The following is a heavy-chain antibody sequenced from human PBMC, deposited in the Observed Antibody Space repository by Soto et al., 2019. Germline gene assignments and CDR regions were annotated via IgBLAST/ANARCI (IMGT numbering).Heavy chain of an antibody. CDR2: ISGSGGST. CDR1: GFTFSSYA. J-gene: IGHJ6*03. CDR3: AKDGERFLEWLLYPYYMDV. Sequence: GGSLRLSCAASGFTFSSYAVSWVRQAPGKGLEWVSAISGSGGSTYYADSVKGRFTISRDNSKNTLYLQVNSLRAEDTAVYYCAKDGERFLEWLLYPYYMDVWGKGTTVTVSS. V-gene: IGHV3-23*01. D-gene: IGHD3-3*01.